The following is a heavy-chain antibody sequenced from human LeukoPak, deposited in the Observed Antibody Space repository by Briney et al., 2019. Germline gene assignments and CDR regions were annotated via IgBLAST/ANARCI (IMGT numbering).Heavy chain of an antibody. V-gene: IGHV4-34*01. CDR3: ARAIVVVNDP. D-gene: IGHD3-22*01. CDR1: GGSFSGYY. Sequence: SETLSLTCAVYGGSFSGYYWSWIRQPPGKGLEWIGEISHSGSTNYNPSLKSRVTISVDTSKNQFSLKLSSVTAADTAVYYCARAIVVVNDPWGQGTLVTVSS. CDR2: ISHSGST. J-gene: IGHJ5*02.